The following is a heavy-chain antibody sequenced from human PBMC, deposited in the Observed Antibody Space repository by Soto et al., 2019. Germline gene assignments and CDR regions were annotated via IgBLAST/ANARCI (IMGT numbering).Heavy chain of an antibody. J-gene: IGHJ4*02. CDR2: INLNDGGT. CDR1: EYSFGDYY. D-gene: IGHD1-26*01. Sequence: ASVKVSCKASEYSFGDYYLHWLRQAPGQGLEWMGWINLNDGGTNYARKFQGRVTMTSDKSITTVYMELSSLRSDDTAVYYCVRDATSQPSIFDRWGQGTLVTVSS. V-gene: IGHV1-2*02. CDR3: VRDATSQPSIFDR.